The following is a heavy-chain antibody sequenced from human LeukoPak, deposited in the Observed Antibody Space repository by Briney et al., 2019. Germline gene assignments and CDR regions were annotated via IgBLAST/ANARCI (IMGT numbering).Heavy chain of an antibody. CDR2: IYTSGST. Sequence: SETLSLTCTVSGGSISSYYWSWVRQPPGKGLEWIGRIYTSGSTNYNPSLKSRVTMSVDSSKNQFSLKLSSVTAADTAVYYCARSRYCSSTSCYWAEYFQHWGQGTLVTVSS. CDR1: GGSISSYY. CDR3: ARSRYCSSTSCYWAEYFQH. J-gene: IGHJ1*01. V-gene: IGHV4-4*07. D-gene: IGHD2-2*01.